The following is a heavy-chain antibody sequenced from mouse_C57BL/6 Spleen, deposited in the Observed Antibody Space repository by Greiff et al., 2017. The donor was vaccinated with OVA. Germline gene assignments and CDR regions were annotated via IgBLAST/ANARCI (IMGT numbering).Heavy chain of an antibody. V-gene: IGHV3-8*01. Sequence: EVKLQESGPGLAKPSQTLSLTCSVTGYSITSDYWNWIRKFPGHKLEYMGYISYSGSTYYNPSLKSRISITRDTSKNQYYLQLNSVTTEDTATYYCARSSYYYGSSKGNWYFDVWGTGTTVTVSS. CDR3: ARSSYYYGSSKGNWYFDV. D-gene: IGHD1-1*01. CDR1: GYSITSDY. J-gene: IGHJ1*03. CDR2: ISYSGST.